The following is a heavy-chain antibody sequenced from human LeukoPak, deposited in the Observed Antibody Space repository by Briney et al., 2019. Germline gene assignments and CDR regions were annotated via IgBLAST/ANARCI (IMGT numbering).Heavy chain of an antibody. CDR2: IYYSGST. D-gene: IGHD3-10*01. CDR3: ARHGDYYGSGSRY. Sequence: PSETLSLTCTVSGGSISSSSYYWGWIRQPPGKGLEWIGSIYYSGSTYYNPSLKSRVTISVDTSKNQFSLNLSSVTAADTAVYYCARHGDYYGSGSRYWGQGTLVTVSS. CDR1: GGSISSSSYY. J-gene: IGHJ4*02. V-gene: IGHV4-39*01.